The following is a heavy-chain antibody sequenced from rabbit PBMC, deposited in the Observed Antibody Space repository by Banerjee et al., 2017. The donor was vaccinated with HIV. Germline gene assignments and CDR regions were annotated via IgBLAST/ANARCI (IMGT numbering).Heavy chain of an antibody. D-gene: IGHD5-1*01. CDR1: GFDLISYYY. CDR2: IYGGSSGST. V-gene: IGHV1S45*01. CDR3: GRSYTFNYWGHSL. Sequence: QEQLEESGGGLVEPEGSLTLTCKASGFDLISYYYMCWVRQAPGKGLEWIACIYGGSSGSTYYASWAKGRFTISKTSSTTVTLQMTSLTAADTATYFCGRSYTFNYWGHSLWGQGTLVTVS. J-gene: IGHJ4*01.